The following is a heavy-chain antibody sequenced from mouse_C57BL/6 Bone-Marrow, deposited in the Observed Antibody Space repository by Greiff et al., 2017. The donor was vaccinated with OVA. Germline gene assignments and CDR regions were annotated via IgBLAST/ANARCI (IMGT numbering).Heavy chain of an antibody. D-gene: IGHD2-1*01. Sequence: EVMLVESGPELVKPGASVKMSCKASGYTFTDYNMHWVKQSHGKSLEWIGYINPNNGGTSYNQKFKGKATLTVNKSSSTAYMELRSLTSEDSAVYYCARVGGNYGWFAYWGQGTLVTVSA. CDR2: INPNNGGT. CDR1: GYTFTDYN. J-gene: IGHJ3*01. CDR3: ARVGGNYGWFAY. V-gene: IGHV1-22*01.